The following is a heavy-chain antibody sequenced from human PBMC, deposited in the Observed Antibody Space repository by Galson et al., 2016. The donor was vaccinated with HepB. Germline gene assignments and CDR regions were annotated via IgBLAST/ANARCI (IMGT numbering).Heavy chain of an antibody. J-gene: IGHJ5*02. D-gene: IGHD2-15*01. CDR1: GGSFNTYY. V-gene: IGHV4-34*01. CDR3: AGVVVAATNWIDP. CDR2: INHSGFT. Sequence: SETLSLTCGVSGGSFNTYYWSWVRQSPGKGLAWIGEINHSGFTKYNPSLKSRVTISVDTSKNQFSLELTSMTAADTAVYYCAGVVVAATNWIDPWGQGTLVTVSS.